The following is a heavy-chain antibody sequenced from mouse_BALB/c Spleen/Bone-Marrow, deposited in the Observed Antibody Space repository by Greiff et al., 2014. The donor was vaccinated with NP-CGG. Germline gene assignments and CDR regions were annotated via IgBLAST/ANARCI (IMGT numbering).Heavy chain of an antibody. CDR3: ARITTATGAMDY. D-gene: IGHD1-2*01. CDR2: ICADGST. V-gene: IGHV2-9*02. J-gene: IGHJ4*01. Sequence: VQGVESGPGLVAPSQSLSITCTVSGFSLTNYGVHWVRQPPGKGLEWLGVICADGSTNYNSALMSRLSISKDNSKSQVFFKMNSLQTDDTAMYYCARITTATGAMDYWGQGTSVTVSS. CDR1: GFSLTNYG.